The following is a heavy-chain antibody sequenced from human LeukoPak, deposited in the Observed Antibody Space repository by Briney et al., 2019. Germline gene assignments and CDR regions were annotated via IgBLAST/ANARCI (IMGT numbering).Heavy chain of an antibody. V-gene: IGHV1-69*01. CDR2: IIPIFGTA. Sequence: SVKVSCKASGGTFSSYAISWVRQAPGQGLEWMGGIIPIFGTANYAQNFQGRVTIPADESTSTAYMELSSPGSEDTAVYYCASPLRFLEWLDDAFDIWGQGTMVTVSS. J-gene: IGHJ3*02. CDR3: ASPLRFLEWLDDAFDI. D-gene: IGHD3-3*01. CDR1: GGTFSSYA.